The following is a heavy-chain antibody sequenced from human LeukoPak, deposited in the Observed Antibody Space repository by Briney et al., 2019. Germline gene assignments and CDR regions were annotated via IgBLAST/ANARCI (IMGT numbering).Heavy chain of an antibody. CDR1: GGSFSGYY. CDR2: INHSGST. Sequence: SKTLSLTCAVYGGSFSGYYWSWIRQPPGKGLEWIGEINHSGSTNYNPSLKSRVTISVDTSKNQFSLKLSSVTAADTAVYYCARVAAVAGTLAYYYGMDVWGQGTTVTVSS. D-gene: IGHD6-19*01. J-gene: IGHJ6*02. CDR3: ARVAAVAGTLAYYYGMDV. V-gene: IGHV4-34*01.